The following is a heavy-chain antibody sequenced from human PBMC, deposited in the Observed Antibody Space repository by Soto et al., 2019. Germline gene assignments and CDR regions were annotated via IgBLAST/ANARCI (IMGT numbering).Heavy chain of an antibody. Sequence: PGGSLRLSCAASGFTFSSYAMSWVRQAPGKGLEWVSAISGSGGSTYYADSVKGRFTISRDNAKNTLYLQMNSLRAEDTAVYYCARSQLLILLDCTNGVCPKAPFDYWGQGTLVTVSS. D-gene: IGHD2-8*01. V-gene: IGHV3-23*01. CDR3: ARSQLLILLDCTNGVCPKAPFDY. CDR2: ISGSGGST. CDR1: GFTFSSYA. J-gene: IGHJ4*02.